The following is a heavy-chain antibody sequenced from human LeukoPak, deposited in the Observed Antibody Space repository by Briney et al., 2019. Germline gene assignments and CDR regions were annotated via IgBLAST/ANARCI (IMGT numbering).Heavy chain of an antibody. CDR3: ARDVYGSGSKYFDY. V-gene: IGHV4-39*07. CDR1: GGSISSSSYY. J-gene: IGHJ4*02. CDR2: IYYSGST. Sequence: SETLSLTCTVSGGSISSSSYYWGWIRQPPGKGLEWIGSIYYSGSTYYNPSLKSRVTISVDKSKNQFSLKLSSVTAADTAVYYCARDVYGSGSKYFDYWGQGTLVTVSS. D-gene: IGHD3-10*01.